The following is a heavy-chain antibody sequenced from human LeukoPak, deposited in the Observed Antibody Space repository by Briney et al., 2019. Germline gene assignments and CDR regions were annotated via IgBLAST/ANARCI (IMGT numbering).Heavy chain of an antibody. CDR2: IYYSGST. Sequence: SETLSLTRTVSGGSVSSGSYYWSWIRQPPGKGLEWIGYIYYSGSTNYNPSLKSRVTISVDTSKNQFSLKLNSVTAADTAVYYCARVGVTSGPQIDYWGQGILVTVSS. D-gene: IGHD2-21*02. CDR3: ARVGVTSGPQIDY. V-gene: IGHV4-61*01. CDR1: GGSVSSGSYY. J-gene: IGHJ4*02.